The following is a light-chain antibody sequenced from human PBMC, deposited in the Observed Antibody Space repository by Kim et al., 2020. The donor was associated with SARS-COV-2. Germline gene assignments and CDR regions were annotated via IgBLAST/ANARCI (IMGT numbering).Light chain of an antibody. Sequence: ASVGDRVTISGRASQDISRYLNWYQQKPGKAPKHLIYTASSMRSGVPSRFTGSGSETDFTLTISSLQPEDFATYYCQQTYSASRTFGQGTKVDIK. CDR3: QQTYSASRT. J-gene: IGKJ1*01. V-gene: IGKV1-39*01. CDR2: TAS. CDR1: QDISRY.